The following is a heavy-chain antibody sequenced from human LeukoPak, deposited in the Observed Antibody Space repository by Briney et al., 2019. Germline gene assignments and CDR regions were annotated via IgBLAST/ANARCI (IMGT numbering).Heavy chain of an antibody. V-gene: IGHV5-51*01. D-gene: IGHD4-17*01. CDR1: GYSFTSYW. CDR3: ARLEDYDDYYYYYGMDV. Sequence: NRGESLKISCKGSGYSFTSYWIGWVRQMPGKGLEWMGIIYPGDSDSRYSPSFQGQVTISADKSISTAYLQWSSLKASDTAMYYCARLEDYDDYYYYYGMDVWGQGTTVTVSS. J-gene: IGHJ6*02. CDR2: IYPGDSDS.